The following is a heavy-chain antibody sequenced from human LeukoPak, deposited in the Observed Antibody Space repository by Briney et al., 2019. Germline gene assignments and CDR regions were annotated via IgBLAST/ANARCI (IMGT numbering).Heavy chain of an antibody. V-gene: IGHV3-74*01. J-gene: IGHJ4*02. CDR1: GFSFSSLW. Sequence: GGCLTLSCAASGFSFSSLWMHWDRHAPGGLRGWVSSINGSGSDTTYVDSVKGRFTISRDNARNTLFLQMNSLRAEDTAVYYCARIDNWNDGGYWGQGTLVTVSS. D-gene: IGHD1-20*01. CDR2: INGSGSDT. CDR3: ARIDNWNDGGY.